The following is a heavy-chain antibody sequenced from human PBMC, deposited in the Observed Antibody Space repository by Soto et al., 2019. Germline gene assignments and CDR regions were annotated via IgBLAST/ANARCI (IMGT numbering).Heavy chain of an antibody. D-gene: IGHD2-21*02. CDR3: PHNCGVDCHSVFFY. Sequence: EVQLLESGGGLVQPGGSLRLSCAASGFTFSNYAMSWVRQAPGKGLEWVSGISGGGGSSYYADSVKGRFTSSRDTSKTTLYLQLNSLRAEDTAVYSCPHNCGVDCHSVFFYWGQGTLVIVSS. J-gene: IGHJ4*02. CDR2: ISGGGGSS. V-gene: IGHV3-23*01. CDR1: GFTFSNYA.